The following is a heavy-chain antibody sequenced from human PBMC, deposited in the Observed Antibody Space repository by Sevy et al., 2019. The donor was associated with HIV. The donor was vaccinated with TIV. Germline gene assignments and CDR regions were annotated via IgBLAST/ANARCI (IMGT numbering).Heavy chain of an antibody. D-gene: IGHD1-1*01. CDR1: GDSINNNGW. V-gene: IGHV4-4*02. Sequence: SETLSLTCSLSGDSINNNGWWSWVRQPPGQGLEWIGEIFRTGKANYNASLESRVTISVDPSNNQIYLRLTSVTAADTAFYYCARHMTTTGTRGFDYWGQGALVTVSS. J-gene: IGHJ4*02. CDR3: ARHMTTTGTRGFDY. CDR2: IFRTGKA.